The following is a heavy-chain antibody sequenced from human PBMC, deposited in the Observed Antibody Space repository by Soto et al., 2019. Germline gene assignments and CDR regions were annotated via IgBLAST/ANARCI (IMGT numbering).Heavy chain of an antibody. Sequence: SSETLSLTCDVSGYSISSGFYWGWIRQPPGKGLEWIANIHHTGNTHYNPSLKSRVTISVDTSKNQFSLKLTSVTAADTAVYYCAVDYLNGYYFDYWGQGTLVTVSS. J-gene: IGHJ4*02. CDR3: AVDYLNGYYFDY. CDR2: IHHTGNT. V-gene: IGHV4-38-2*01. CDR1: GYSISSGFY. D-gene: IGHD3-9*01.